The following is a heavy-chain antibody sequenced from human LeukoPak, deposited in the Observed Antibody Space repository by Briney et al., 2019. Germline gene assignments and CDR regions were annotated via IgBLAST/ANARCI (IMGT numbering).Heavy chain of an antibody. Sequence: GGSLRLSCVVSGFTFSNNWMSWVRQAPGNGLEWVGRIKREVDGGTTDYAAPVKDRFVISRDDSKNTLYLHMNSVKTEDTGVYYCGTDPPGKYWGQGTLVTVSS. V-gene: IGHV3-15*01. CDR1: GFTFSNNW. CDR3: GTDPPGKY. D-gene: IGHD3-10*01. CDR2: IKREVDGGTT. J-gene: IGHJ4*02.